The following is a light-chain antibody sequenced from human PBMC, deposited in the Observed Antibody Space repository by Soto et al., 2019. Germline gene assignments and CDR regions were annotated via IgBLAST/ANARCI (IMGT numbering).Light chain of an antibody. CDR1: QDIANY. V-gene: IGKV1-9*01. Sequence: IQLTQSPSFLSASVGDRVTITCRASQDIANYLAWYQQKPCKAPKFLIYATSTFQSGVPSRFSGGGSGTEFTLTVSSLQPEDFATYYCQQVNSYPLTFGGGTKVDIK. CDR2: ATS. CDR3: QQVNSYPLT. J-gene: IGKJ4*01.